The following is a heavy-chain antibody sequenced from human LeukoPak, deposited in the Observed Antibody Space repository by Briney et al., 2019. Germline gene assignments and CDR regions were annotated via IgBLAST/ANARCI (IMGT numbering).Heavy chain of an antibody. CDR2: ISSGSGTI. Sequence: GGSLTLSCAASGFTFGSYSLNWVRQAPGTGLEWVSFISSGSGTIYYADSVKGRFTISRDNAKNSLFLHMNNLRDEDTAVYYCARLTGSGYYYFDYWGQGTLVTVSS. D-gene: IGHD3-22*01. V-gene: IGHV3-48*02. J-gene: IGHJ4*02. CDR1: GFTFGSYS. CDR3: ARLTGSGYYYFDY.